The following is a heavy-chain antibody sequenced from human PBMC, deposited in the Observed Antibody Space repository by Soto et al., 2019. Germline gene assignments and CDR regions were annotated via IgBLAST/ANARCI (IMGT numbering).Heavy chain of an antibody. CDR3: TTDPPPGSTPAL. CDR2: IKSKTDGGTT. CDR1: CFTFRKPW. V-gene: IGHV3-15*07. Sequence: GGALRLSCAASCFTFRKPWMNWVRPAPGKGVEWVGRIKSKTDGGTTDYAAPVKGRFTISRDDSKNTLYLQMNSLKTEDTAVYYCTTDPPPGSTPALWGQGTLVTVSS. J-gene: IGHJ4*02. D-gene: IGHD6-25*01.